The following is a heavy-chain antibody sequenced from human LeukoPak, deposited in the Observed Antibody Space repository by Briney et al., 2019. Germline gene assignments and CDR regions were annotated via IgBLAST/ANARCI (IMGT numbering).Heavy chain of an antibody. CDR2: INSDGSIT. Sequence: PGGSLRLSCASSGFTFSSYWMHWVRQVPGKGLVWVSRINSDGSITGYADSVKGRFTISRDNAKNTLYLQMNSLRAEDTAVYYCEPTYYYGSRILNWGQGTLVTVSS. CDR1: GFTFSSYW. V-gene: IGHV3-74*01. D-gene: IGHD3-10*01. J-gene: IGHJ4*02. CDR3: EPTYYYGSRILN.